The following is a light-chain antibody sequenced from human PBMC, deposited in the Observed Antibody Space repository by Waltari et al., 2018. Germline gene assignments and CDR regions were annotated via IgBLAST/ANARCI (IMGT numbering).Light chain of an antibody. J-gene: IGKJ5*01. CDR1: QSISDN. CDR2: GAS. Sequence: VMTQSPATLSVSPVERATIPCRASQSISDNLAWYPQKRGQAPRLLIYGASTRATGIPARFTGSGSGTDFTLTISSLQSEDSAVYYCQQYNRWPPITFGQGTRLEI. CDR3: QQYNRWPPIT. V-gene: IGKV3-15*01.